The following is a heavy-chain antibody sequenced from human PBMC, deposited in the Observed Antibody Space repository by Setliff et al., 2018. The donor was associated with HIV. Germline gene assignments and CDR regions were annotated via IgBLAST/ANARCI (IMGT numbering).Heavy chain of an antibody. V-gene: IGHV3-48*01. CDR3: VRDLDWAFDY. Sequence: PGESLKISCAASGFTFSSYSMNWVRQAPGKGLEWISYNGIINGAKHYADSMEGRFTISRDDAENSLYLQMDSLRAEDTAVYYCVRDLDWAFDYWGQGILVTVSS. D-gene: IGHD3-9*01. J-gene: IGHJ4*02. CDR2: NGIINGAK. CDR1: GFTFSSYS.